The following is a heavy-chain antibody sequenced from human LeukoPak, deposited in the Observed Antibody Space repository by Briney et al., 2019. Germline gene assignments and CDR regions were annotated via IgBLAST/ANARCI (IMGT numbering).Heavy chain of an antibody. CDR3: AKAGGYCSSTSCYEDYYYMDV. CDR1: GVTFSSYA. D-gene: IGHD2-2*01. J-gene: IGHJ6*03. Sequence: GGSLRLSCAASGVTFSSYAMSWGRQAPGKGLGRVSAISGSGGSTYYADSVKGRFTISRDNSKNTQDLQMNSLRAEDTAVYYCAKAGGYCSSTSCYEDYYYMDVWGKGTTVTVSS. V-gene: IGHV3-23*01. CDR2: ISGSGGST.